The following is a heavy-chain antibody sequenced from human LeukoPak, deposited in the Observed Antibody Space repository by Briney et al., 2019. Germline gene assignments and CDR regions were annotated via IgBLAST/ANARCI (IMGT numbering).Heavy chain of an antibody. CDR2: ISSDGTNK. Sequence: GGSLRLSCAASGFTVSSNYMSWVRQAPGKGLEWLAVISSDGTNKDYADSVKGRFSISRDNSKNTLYLQMNRLRADDTAVYYCARDRSQEFDPWGQGTLVTVSS. J-gene: IGHJ5*02. CDR1: GFTVSSNY. D-gene: IGHD3-10*01. V-gene: IGHV3-30*03. CDR3: ARDRSQEFDP.